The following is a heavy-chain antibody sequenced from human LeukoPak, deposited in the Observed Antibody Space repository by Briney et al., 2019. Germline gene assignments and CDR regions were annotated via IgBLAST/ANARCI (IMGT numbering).Heavy chain of an antibody. Sequence: PSETLSLTCTVSGGSISSYYWNWIRQPPGKGREWIGSIYYSGSTYYNPSLKSRVTISVDTSKNQFSLKLSSVTAADTAVYYCASRLVWGSPFTWGQGTLVTVSS. CDR3: ASRLVWGSPFT. D-gene: IGHD3-16*01. J-gene: IGHJ5*02. CDR1: GGSISSYY. V-gene: IGHV4-59*05. CDR2: IYYSGST.